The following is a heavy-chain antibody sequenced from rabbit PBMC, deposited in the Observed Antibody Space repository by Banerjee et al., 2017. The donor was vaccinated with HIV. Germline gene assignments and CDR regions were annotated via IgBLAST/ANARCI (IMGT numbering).Heavy chain of an antibody. CDR1: GFDFSSNA. V-gene: IGHV1S45*01. CDR3: ARDRYTLSSDYSYYFGL. CDR2: IYTGSGHT. Sequence: QEQLVESGGGLVQPEGSLSLTCKASGFDFSSNAMCWVRQAPGKGLEWIGCIYTGSGHTYYASWAKGRFTISKTSSTTVTLQMTSLTAADTATYFCARDRYTLSSDYSYYFGLWGQGTLVTVS. D-gene: IGHD1-1*01. J-gene: IGHJ4*01.